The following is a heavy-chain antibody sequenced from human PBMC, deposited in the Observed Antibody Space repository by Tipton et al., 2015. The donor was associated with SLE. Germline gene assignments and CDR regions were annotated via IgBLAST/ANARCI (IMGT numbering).Heavy chain of an antibody. D-gene: IGHD6-25*01. Sequence: TLSLTCAVYGGSFSGYYWSWIRQPPGKGLEWLGEINHSGSTNYNPSLKSRVTISGDTSKNQFSLKLSSVTAADTAVYYCARWETTSSGFDYWGQGTVVTFSS. CDR2: INHSGST. V-gene: IGHV4-34*01. J-gene: IGHJ4*02. CDR3: ARWETTSSGFDY. CDR1: GGSFSGYY.